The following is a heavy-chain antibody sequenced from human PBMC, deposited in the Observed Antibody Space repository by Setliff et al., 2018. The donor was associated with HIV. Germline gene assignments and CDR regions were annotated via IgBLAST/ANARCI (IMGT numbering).Heavy chain of an antibody. J-gene: IGHJ4*02. V-gene: IGHV3-23*01. D-gene: IGHD3-16*01. CDR2: ITGSGRTT. CDR3: AKDYVENDY. Sequence: GESLKISCAASGFTFSNYAMSWVRQAPGKGLEWVSAITGSGRTTYYADSVKGRFTISRDNSKNTLSLQMNSLRAEDTAVYYCAKDYVENDYWGQGILVTDSS. CDR1: GFTFSNYA.